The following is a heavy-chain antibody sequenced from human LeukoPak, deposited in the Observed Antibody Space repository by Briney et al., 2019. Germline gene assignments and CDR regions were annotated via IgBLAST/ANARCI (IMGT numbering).Heavy chain of an antibody. V-gene: IGHV3-30*18. Sequence: GRSLRLSCAASGFTFNSYAMLWVRQAPGKGLEWVAVISYDGSNKYYADSVKGRFTISRDNSKNTLYLQMNSLRAEDTAVYYCAKDRHGGYADYWGQGTLVTVSS. J-gene: IGHJ4*02. CDR2: ISYDGSNK. CDR3: AKDRHGGYADY. D-gene: IGHD5-12*01. CDR1: GFTFNSYA.